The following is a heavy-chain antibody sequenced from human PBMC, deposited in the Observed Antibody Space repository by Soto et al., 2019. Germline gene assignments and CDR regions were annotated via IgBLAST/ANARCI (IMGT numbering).Heavy chain of an antibody. CDR2: ISYDGSNK. CDR3: ARDRGQQYCSGGSCYYYYYGMDV. Sequence: GGSLRLSCAASGFTFSSYAMHWVRQAPGKGLEWVAVISYDGSNKYYADSVKGRFTISRDNSKNTLYLQMNSLRAEDTAVYYCARDRGQQYCSGGSCYYYYYGMDVWGQGTTVTVSS. V-gene: IGHV3-30-3*01. D-gene: IGHD2-15*01. CDR1: GFTFSSYA. J-gene: IGHJ6*02.